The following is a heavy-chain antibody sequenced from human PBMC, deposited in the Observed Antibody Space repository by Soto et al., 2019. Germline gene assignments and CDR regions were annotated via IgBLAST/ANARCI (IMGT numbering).Heavy chain of an antibody. CDR2: ITSRSSVI. Sequence: GGSLRLSCAASGFTFNNYNMNWVRQAPGKGLEWVSYITSRSSVISYADSVKGRFTMSRDDAKNSVYLQMNSLRDEDTAVYYCARNNFPDYYYGMDVWGQGTTVTVSS. D-gene: IGHD1-20*01. CDR3: ARNNFPDYYYGMDV. CDR1: GFTFNNYN. V-gene: IGHV3-48*02. J-gene: IGHJ6*02.